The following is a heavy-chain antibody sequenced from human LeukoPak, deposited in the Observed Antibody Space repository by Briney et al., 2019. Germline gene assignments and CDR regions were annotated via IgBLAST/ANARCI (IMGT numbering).Heavy chain of an antibody. CDR3: ARQNIVVVVAATPGAFDI. J-gene: IGHJ3*02. CDR1: GYSISSGYY. V-gene: IGHV4-38-2*02. Sequence: SETLSLTCTVSGYSISSGYYWGWIRQSPVKGLEWIGSIYHSGSTYYNPSLKSRVTILVDTSKNQFSLKLSSVTAADTAIYYCARQNIVVVVAATPGAFDIWGQGTLVTVSS. CDR2: IYHSGST. D-gene: IGHD2-15*01.